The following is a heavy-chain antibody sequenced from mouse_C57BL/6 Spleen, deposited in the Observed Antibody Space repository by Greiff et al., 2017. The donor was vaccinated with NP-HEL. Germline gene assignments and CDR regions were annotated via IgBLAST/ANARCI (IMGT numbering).Heavy chain of an antibody. CDR2: IDPNSGGT. Sequence: QVQLQQPGAELVKPGASVKLSCKASGYTFTSYWMHWVKQRPGRGLEWIGRIDPNSGGTKYNEKFKSKATLTVDKPSSTAYMQLSSLTSEDSAVYYCANAPYSNYGDYYAMDYWGQGTSVTVSS. CDR3: ANAPYSNYGDYYAMDY. V-gene: IGHV1-72*01. D-gene: IGHD2-5*01. CDR1: GYTFTSYW. J-gene: IGHJ4*01.